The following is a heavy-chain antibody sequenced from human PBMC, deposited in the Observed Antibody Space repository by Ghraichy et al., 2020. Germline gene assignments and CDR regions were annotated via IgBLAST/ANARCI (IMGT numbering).Heavy chain of an antibody. CDR2: IWPGDSET. V-gene: IGHV5-51*01. CDR3: ATKPFGYSNSWHALDY. D-gene: IGHD6-13*01. J-gene: IGHJ4*02. CDR1: GYSFTTYW. Sequence: GESLNISCKGSGYSFTTYWIGWVRQMPGKGLDWMGMIWPGDSETKYSPTFQGQVTMSADTSISTAYLQWSSLKASDTAMYYWATKPFGYSNSWHALDYWGQGTLVTVSS.